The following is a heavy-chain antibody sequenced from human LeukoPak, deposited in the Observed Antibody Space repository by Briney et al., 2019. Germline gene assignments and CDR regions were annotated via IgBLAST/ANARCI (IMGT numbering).Heavy chain of an antibody. V-gene: IGHV3-7*03. Sequence: GGSLRLSCAASGFRFSSNWMSWVRLAPGKGLEWVANIKEDGTETYYVDSVKGRFTISRDNAKNSLYLQMNSLRVEDTAVYYCAKEGRSLQTYWGQGTLVTVSS. D-gene: IGHD5-24*01. CDR3: AKEGRSLQTY. CDR2: IKEDGTET. CDR1: GFRFSSNW. J-gene: IGHJ4*02.